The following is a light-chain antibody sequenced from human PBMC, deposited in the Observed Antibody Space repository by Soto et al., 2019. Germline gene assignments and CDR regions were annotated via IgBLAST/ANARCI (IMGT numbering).Light chain of an antibody. CDR3: GSYSSTDTPFV. CDR1: STDVGGYNY. CDR2: EVT. Sequence: QSALAQPSSVSGSPGQSITISCTGTSTDVGGYNYVSWYQHHSGKAPKLLIYEVTNRPSGTSDRFSGSKSVNTASLTISGLQAGDESDYYCGSYSSTDTPFVFGTGTKVTVL. V-gene: IGLV2-14*01. J-gene: IGLJ1*01.